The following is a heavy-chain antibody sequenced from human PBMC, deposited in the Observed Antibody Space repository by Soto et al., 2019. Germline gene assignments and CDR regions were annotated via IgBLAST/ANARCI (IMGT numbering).Heavy chain of an antibody. CDR3: ARGYRHGYFYALDV. D-gene: IGHD5-18*01. CDR1: GGSFSDYA. J-gene: IGHJ6*02. Sequence: QVQLVQSGAEVKKPGSSVKVSCKTYGGSFSDYAINWVRQAPGQGLEWMGGIIPMYGIANYAPKFQGRVTITAHESTRTAYMEVSSLRSEDTALFYCARGYRHGYFYALDVWGQGTTVTVSS. V-gene: IGHV1-69*01. CDR2: IIPMYGIA.